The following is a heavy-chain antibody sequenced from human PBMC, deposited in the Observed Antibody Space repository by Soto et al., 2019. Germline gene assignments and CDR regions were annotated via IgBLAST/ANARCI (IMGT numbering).Heavy chain of an antibody. CDR1: GFTFSSYD. CDR3: ARDGLLGYFDY. V-gene: IGHV3-30-3*01. Sequence: QVQLVESGGGVVQPGRSLRLSCAASGFTFSSYDMHWVRQAPGKGLEWVAVISYDGSNKYYADSVKVRFTISRDNSKNTLYLQMNSLRAEDTAVYYCARDGLLGYFDYWGQGTLVTVSS. D-gene: IGHD3-16*01. CDR2: ISYDGSNK. J-gene: IGHJ4*02.